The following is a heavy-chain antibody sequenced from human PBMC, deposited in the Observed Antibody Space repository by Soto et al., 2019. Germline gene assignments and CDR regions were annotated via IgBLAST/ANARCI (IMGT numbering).Heavy chain of an antibody. J-gene: IGHJ4*02. V-gene: IGHV1-8*01. CDR3: ARIPYYDFWSGPLWRPLDY. D-gene: IGHD3-3*01. Sequence: ASVKVSCKASGYTFTSYDINWVRQATGQGLEWMGWMNPNSGNTGYAQKFQGRVTMTRNTSISTAYMELSSLRSDDTAVYYCARIPYYDFWSGPLWRPLDYWGQGTLVTVSS. CDR2: MNPNSGNT. CDR1: GYTFTSYD.